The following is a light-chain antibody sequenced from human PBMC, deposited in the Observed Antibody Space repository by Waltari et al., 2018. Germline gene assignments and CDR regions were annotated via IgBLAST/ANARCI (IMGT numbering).Light chain of an antibody. CDR3: QLRSTWPPAYT. CDR1: QSVGSS. CDR2: DAS. J-gene: IGKJ2*01. V-gene: IGKV3-11*01. Sequence: DNVLTQSPATLSLSPGESATLSCRASQSVGSSLAWYQQKPGQAPRLLIYDASNRATGIPARFSGSGSGTDFTLTISSLEPEDFAVYYCQLRSTWPPAYTFGQGTKLEIK.